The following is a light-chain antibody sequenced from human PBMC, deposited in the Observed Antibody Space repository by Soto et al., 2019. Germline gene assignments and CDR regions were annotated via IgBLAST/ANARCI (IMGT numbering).Light chain of an antibody. V-gene: IGLV2-8*01. CDR1: NSDVGGYNY. J-gene: IGLJ2*01. CDR3: SSYTSNYIVV. CDR2: EVT. Sequence: QSALTQPPSASGSPGQSVAISCTGTNSDVGGYNYVSWYQHHPGKVPKLMIYEVTKRPSGVPDRFSGSKSGNTASLTVSGLQAEDEAAYYCSSYTSNYIVVLGGGTKLTVL.